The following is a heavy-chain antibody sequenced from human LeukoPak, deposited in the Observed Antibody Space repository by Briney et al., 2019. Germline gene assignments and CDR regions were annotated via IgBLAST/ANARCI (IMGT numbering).Heavy chain of an antibody. V-gene: IGHV3-30*18. D-gene: IGHD3-9*01. Sequence: GGSLRLSCAASGFTFSSYGMHWVRQAPGKGLEWVAITSYDGSNKYYVDSVKGRFTISRDNSKKTLYLQMNSLRAEDTAVYNCAKDWDLTSYYFDYWGQGTLVTVSS. CDR1: GFTFSSYG. CDR3: AKDWDLTSYYFDY. J-gene: IGHJ4*02. CDR2: TSYDGSNK.